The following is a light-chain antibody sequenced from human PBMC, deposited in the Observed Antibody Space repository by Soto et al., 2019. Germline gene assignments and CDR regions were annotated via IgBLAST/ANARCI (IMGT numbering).Light chain of an antibody. CDR3: QRYNNWPLT. Sequence: EIVMTQSPVTLSLSPGERATLSCRAGESVSSNLAWYQQKPGQAPRLLIYDTSARATGVPARFSGSRSGPEFTLTINSLQSEDFAIYYCQRYNNWPLTFGGGTKVDIK. CDR1: ESVSSN. V-gene: IGKV3-15*01. J-gene: IGKJ4*01. CDR2: DTS.